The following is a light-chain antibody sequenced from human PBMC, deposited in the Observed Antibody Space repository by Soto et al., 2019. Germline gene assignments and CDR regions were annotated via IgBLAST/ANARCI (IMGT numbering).Light chain of an antibody. Sequence: EIVLTHSPGTLSLSPGERATLSCRASQSVSSSYLAWYQHKPGQAPRLLLYGASSRATGIPDRFSDSGSGTDLTLTIRRLEAEDFSVYYCQQYGSSPGTFGQGTKVEIK. J-gene: IGKJ1*01. CDR2: GAS. CDR1: QSVSSSY. CDR3: QQYGSSPGT. V-gene: IGKV3-20*01.